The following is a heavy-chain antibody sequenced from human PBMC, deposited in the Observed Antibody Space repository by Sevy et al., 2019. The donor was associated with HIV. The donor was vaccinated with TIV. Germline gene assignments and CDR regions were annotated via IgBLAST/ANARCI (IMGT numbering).Heavy chain of an antibody. V-gene: IGHV3-30*04. D-gene: IGHD3-3*01. J-gene: IGHJ6*02. CDR1: GFTFSSYA. CDR3: ARDRSITIFGVVDYYYYGMDV. Sequence: GGSLRLSCAASGFTFSSYAMHWVRQAPGKGLEWVAVISYDGSNKYYADSVKGRFSISRDNSKNTLYLQMNSLRAEDTAVYYCARDRSITIFGVVDYYYYGMDVWGQGTTVTVSS. CDR2: ISYDGSNK.